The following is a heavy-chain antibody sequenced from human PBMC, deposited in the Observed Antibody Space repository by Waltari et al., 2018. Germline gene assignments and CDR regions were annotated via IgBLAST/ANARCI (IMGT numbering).Heavy chain of an antibody. CDR3: VKDWTGSTSPLFDY. J-gene: IGHJ4*02. D-gene: IGHD2-8*02. Sequence: EVQLVESGGGLVQPGGSLRLSCSVSGFTFSNYWMSWVRQAPGKGRGWVAIIKPDGTETFYGDSGKGRFTISRDKAEKSLYLQMNSRRAEDTAMYYCVKDWTGSTSPLFDYWGQGTLVTVS. CDR1: GFTFSNYW. CDR2: IKPDGTET. V-gene: IGHV3-7*03.